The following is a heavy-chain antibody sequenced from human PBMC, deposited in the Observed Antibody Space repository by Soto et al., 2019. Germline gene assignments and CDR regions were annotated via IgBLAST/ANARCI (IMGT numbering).Heavy chain of an antibody. Sequence: EVQLVESGGGLVQPGGSLRLSCAASGFTVTSNYMTWVRQAPGKGLEWVSVIDSGGSTYYADSVKGRFTISRHNSKNTLYLQMSSLRREDTAVYYCTRILYSNTFHYYMDVWGKGTTVTVSS. CDR2: IDSGGST. D-gene: IGHD6-13*01. J-gene: IGHJ6*03. V-gene: IGHV3-53*04. CDR3: TRILYSNTFHYYMDV. CDR1: GFTVTSNY.